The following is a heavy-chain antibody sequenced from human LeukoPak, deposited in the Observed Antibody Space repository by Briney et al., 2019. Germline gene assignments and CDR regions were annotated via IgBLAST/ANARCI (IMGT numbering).Heavy chain of an antibody. V-gene: IGHV3-49*04. J-gene: IGHJ4*02. CDR1: GFTFGDYA. Sequence: GRSLRLSCTASGFTFGDYAMSWVRQAPGKGLEWVGFIRSKTYGETTEYAASLKGRFTISRDDSNNIAYLQVNSLKTEDTAVYSCARQRLVGRTYFDFWGQGTLVTVSS. D-gene: IGHD1-1*01. CDR2: IRSKTYGETT. CDR3: ARQRLVGRTYFDF.